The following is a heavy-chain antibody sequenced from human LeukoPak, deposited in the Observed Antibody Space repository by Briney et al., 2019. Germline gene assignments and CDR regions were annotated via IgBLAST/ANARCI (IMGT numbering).Heavy chain of an antibody. V-gene: IGHV7-4-1*02. CDR2: INTNTGNP. J-gene: IGHJ2*01. CDR1: GYTFTNSA. Sequence: GASVKVSCKASGYTFTNSAMNWVRQAPGQGLERMGWINTNTGNPTYAQGFTGRFVFSLDTSVSTAYLQISSLKAEDTAVYYCARDQRGNSYGFDLWGRGTLVTVSS. CDR3: ARDQRGNSYGFDL. D-gene: IGHD5-18*01.